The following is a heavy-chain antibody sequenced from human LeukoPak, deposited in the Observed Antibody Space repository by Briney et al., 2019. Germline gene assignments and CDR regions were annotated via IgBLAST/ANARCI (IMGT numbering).Heavy chain of an antibody. CDR3: ARHEVTVEPFDY. CDR2: IYYSGST. CDR1: GGSISSSSYY. Sequence: SETLSLTCTVSGGSISSSSYYLGWIRQPPGKGLEWIGSIYYSGSTYYNPSLKSRVTISVDTSKNQFSLKLSSVTAADTAVYYCARHEVTVEPFDYWGQGTLVTVSS. J-gene: IGHJ4*02. D-gene: IGHD5-24*01. V-gene: IGHV4-39*01.